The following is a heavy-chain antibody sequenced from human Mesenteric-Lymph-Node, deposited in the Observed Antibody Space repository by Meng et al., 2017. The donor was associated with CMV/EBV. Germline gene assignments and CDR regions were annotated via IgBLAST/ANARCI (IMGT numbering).Heavy chain of an antibody. V-gene: IGHV3-11*04. Sequence: GGSLRLSCAASGFTFSDNYMSWIRQAPGKGLEWVSSISSRGSLMYYAASVKGRFTISRDNAKNSLYLQMNSLRAEDTAVYYCARDDSTDITAPRVWGQGTLVTVSS. CDR3: ARDDSTDITAPRV. CDR2: ISSRGSLM. CDR1: GFTFSDNY. J-gene: IGHJ4*02. D-gene: IGHD1-14*01.